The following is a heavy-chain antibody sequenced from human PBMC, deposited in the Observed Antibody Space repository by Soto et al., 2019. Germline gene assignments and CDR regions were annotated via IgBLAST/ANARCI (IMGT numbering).Heavy chain of an antibody. V-gene: IGHV5-51*01. CDR2: IYPGDSDT. CDR3: ARITSYYYDSSGYLDY. Sequence: GESLKISCKGSGYSFTSYWIGWVRQMPGKGLEWMGIIYPGDSDTRYSPSFQGQVTISADKSISTAYLQWSSLKASDTAMYYCARITSYYYDSSGYLDYSGQGTLVTVSS. D-gene: IGHD3-22*01. J-gene: IGHJ4*02. CDR1: GYSFTSYW.